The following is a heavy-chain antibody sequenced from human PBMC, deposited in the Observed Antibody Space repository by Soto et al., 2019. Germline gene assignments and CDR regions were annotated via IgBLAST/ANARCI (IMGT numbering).Heavy chain of an antibody. J-gene: IGHJ4*02. V-gene: IGHV4-31*01. CDR3: ARATESHYFDY. CDR1: GASITSGVYY. CDR2: IYYRGTT. Sequence: QVQLQESGPGLLKPSQTLSLTCSLSGASITSGVYYWGGIRLHPGEGLEWIGYIYYRGTTYYNPSLKSPVTISTDTSKKEFSLTLTSVTAADTAVYYCARATESHYFDYWGRGILVTVTS.